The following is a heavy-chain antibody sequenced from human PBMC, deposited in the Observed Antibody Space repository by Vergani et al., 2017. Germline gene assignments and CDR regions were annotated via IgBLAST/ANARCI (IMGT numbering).Heavy chain of an antibody. CDR1: GFTLSSYR. D-gene: IGHD4-17*01. J-gene: IGHJ4*02. Sequence: EVQLVESGGGLVKPGGSLRLSCAASGFTLSSYRMNWVRQAPGKGLEWVSYISSSSSTIYYADSVKGRFTISRDNAKNSLYLQMNSLRAEDTAVYYCARDPGMTTVTTAPFDYWGQGTLVTVSS. CDR3: ARDPGMTTVTTAPFDY. V-gene: IGHV3-48*01. CDR2: ISSSSSTI.